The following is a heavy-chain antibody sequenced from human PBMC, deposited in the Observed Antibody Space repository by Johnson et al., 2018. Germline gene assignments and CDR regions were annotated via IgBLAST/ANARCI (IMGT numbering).Heavy chain of an antibody. D-gene: IGHD2-2*02. CDR1: GHRLSSFY. Sequence: QVQLVESGAEVRKPGASVKISCKASGHRLSSFYVHWVRQAPGQGLQWMGRINPRDGATTYAQKFQGRVTMTRNPSISTAYMELSSRRSEDTAVYYCARGCSTTSCFTVHYYYGMDVWGQGTTVTVSS. CDR2: INPRDGAT. V-gene: IGHV1-46*01. CDR3: ARGCSTTSCFTVHYYYGMDV. J-gene: IGHJ6*02.